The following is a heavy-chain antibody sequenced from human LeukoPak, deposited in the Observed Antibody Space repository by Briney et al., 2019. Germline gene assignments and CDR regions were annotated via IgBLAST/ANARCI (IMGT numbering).Heavy chain of an antibody. Sequence: GRSLRLSCTASGFTFGDYAMSWFRQAPGKGLEWVGFIRSKAYGGTTENAASVKGRFTISRDDSKSIAYLQMNSLKTEDTAVYYCARGGVYCSSVSCSVDYWGQGILVTVSS. CDR2: IRSKAYGGTT. J-gene: IGHJ4*02. V-gene: IGHV3-49*03. D-gene: IGHD2-2*01. CDR1: GFTFGDYA. CDR3: ARGGVYCSSVSCSVDY.